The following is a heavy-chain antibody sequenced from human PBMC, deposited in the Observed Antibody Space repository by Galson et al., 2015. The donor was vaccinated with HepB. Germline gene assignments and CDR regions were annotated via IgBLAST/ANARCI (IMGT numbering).Heavy chain of an antibody. J-gene: IGHJ6*02. CDR1: GFTFSRYA. CDR2: ITSSGGKT. CDR3: AKDGIMVANNPYQLHF. V-gene: IGHV3-23*01. D-gene: IGHD2-15*01. Sequence: SLRLSCAASGFTFSRYAMTWVRQAPGKGLEWVSSITSSGGKTYYADSVKGRFTISRGNSRNTVLLQLNSLRAEDTAVYYCAKDGIMVANNPYQLHFWGQGTTVTVSS.